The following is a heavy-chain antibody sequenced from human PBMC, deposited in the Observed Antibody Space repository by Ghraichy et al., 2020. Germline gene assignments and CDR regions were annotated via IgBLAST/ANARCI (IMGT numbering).Heavy chain of an antibody. CDR1: GGSISSYY. D-gene: IGHD5-18*01. Sequence: SETLSLTCTVSGGSISSYYWSWIRQPPGKGLEWIGYIYYSGSTNYNRSLKSRVTISVDTSKNQFSLKLSSVTAADTAVYYCARLDYRGYSYVDPPFSGMDVWGQGTTVTVSS. CDR2: IYYSGST. V-gene: IGHV4-59*08. CDR3: ARLDYRGYSYVDPPFSGMDV. J-gene: IGHJ6*02.